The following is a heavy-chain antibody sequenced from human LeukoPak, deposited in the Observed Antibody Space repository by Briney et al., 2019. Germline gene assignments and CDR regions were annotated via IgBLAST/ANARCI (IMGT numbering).Heavy chain of an antibody. CDR1: GFTFGDYA. CDR2: IRSKTYGGTT. J-gene: IGHJ4*02. CDR3: SRQIRATTDYFDY. D-gene: IGHD5-12*01. V-gene: IGHV3-49*04. Sequence: QPGRSLRIACTASGFTFGDYAMNWVRQAPGKGREWVGFIRSKTYGGTTAYAASVRGRFTISRDDSKNIAYLQMNSLKTEDTGVYYCSRQIRATTDYFDYWGQGTLVTVSS.